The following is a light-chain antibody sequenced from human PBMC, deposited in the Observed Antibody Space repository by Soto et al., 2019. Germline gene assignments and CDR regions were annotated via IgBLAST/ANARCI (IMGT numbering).Light chain of an antibody. CDR2: DAS. CDR1: QDISNF. J-gene: IGKJ3*01. Sequence: DIQMTQSPSSLSASVGDRVTITCQASQDISNFLNWYQQKPGTAPKLLIYDASNLETAVPSRFSGSGSGTDFTFTISSLQPEDIATYYCQQYDNLPPFTFGPGTKVDIK. CDR3: QQYDNLPPFT. V-gene: IGKV1-33*01.